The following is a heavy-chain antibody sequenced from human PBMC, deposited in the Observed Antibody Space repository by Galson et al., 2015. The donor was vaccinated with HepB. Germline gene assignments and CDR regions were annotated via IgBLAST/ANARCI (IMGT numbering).Heavy chain of an antibody. CDR2: ISYDGSNK. CDR1: GFTFSSYA. Sequence: LRLSCAASGFTFSSYAMHWVRQAPGKGLEWVAVISYDGSNKYYADSVKGRFTISRDNSKNTLYLQMNSLRAEDTAVYYCARDPDYSSSWYPQFDYWGQGTLVTVSS. V-gene: IGHV3-30-3*01. J-gene: IGHJ4*02. D-gene: IGHD6-13*01. CDR3: ARDPDYSSSWYPQFDY.